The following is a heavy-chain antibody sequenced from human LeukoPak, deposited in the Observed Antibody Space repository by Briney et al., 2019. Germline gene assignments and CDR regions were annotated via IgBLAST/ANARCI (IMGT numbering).Heavy chain of an antibody. CDR1: GLTFSSYA. J-gene: IGHJ4*02. CDR3: AKETYSSGWYPYFDY. Sequence: GGSLRLSCVASGLTFSSYAMSWVRQAPGKGLEWVSGISGSGGSTYYADSVKGRFTISRDNSKNTLFLQMSSLRAEDTAVYYCAKETYSSGWYPYFDYWGQGTLVTVSS. V-gene: IGHV3-23*01. D-gene: IGHD6-19*01. CDR2: ISGSGGST.